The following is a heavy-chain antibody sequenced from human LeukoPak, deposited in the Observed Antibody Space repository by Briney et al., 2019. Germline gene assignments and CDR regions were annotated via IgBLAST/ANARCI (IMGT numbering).Heavy chain of an antibody. V-gene: IGHV3-30*18. J-gene: IGHJ4*02. CDR1: GFTFSSYG. CDR3: AKVDGLAVAGTPFFDY. Sequence: GGSLRLSCAASGFTFSSYGMHWVRQAPGKGLEWVAVISYDGSNKYYADSVKGRFTISRDNSKNTLYLQMNSLRAEDTAVYYCAKVDGLAVAGTPFFDYWGQGTLVTASS. D-gene: IGHD6-19*01. CDR2: ISYDGSNK.